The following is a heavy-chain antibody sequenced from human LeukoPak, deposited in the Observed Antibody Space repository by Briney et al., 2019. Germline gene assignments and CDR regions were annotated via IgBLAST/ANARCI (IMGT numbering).Heavy chain of an antibody. CDR2: ISAYNGNT. Sequence: ASVKVSCKASGYTFTSYGISWVRQAPGQGLEWMGWISAYNGNTNYAQKLQGRVTMTTDTSTSTAYMELRSLRSDDTAVYYCAISTLSSAAMNFDYWGQGTLVTVSS. D-gene: IGHD2-2*01. CDR1: GYTFTSYG. J-gene: IGHJ4*02. CDR3: AISTLSSAAMNFDY. V-gene: IGHV1-18*04.